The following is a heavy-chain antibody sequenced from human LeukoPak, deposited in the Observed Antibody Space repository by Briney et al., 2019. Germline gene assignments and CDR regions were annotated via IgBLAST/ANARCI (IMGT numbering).Heavy chain of an antibody. CDR3: AKDRWDFWIGYPQDPAGYFHH. D-gene: IGHD3-3*01. V-gene: IGHV3-30*02. CDR2: IRYDGSNK. CDR1: GFTFSSYG. Sequence: GGSLRLSCAASGFTFSSYGMHWVRQAPGKGLEWVAFIRYDGSNKYYADSVKGRFTISRDNSKNTLYLQMNSVRAEYTAVYYCAKDRWDFWIGYPQDPAGYFHHWSQGTLVTVHS. J-gene: IGHJ1*01.